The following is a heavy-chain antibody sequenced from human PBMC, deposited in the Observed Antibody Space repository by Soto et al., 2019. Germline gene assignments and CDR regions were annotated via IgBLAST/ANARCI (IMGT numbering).Heavy chain of an antibody. D-gene: IGHD3-10*01. CDR3: ARGKKKWFGELLSGFDY. CDR1: GFTFSSYD. Sequence: GGSLRLSCAASGFTFSSYDMHWVRQATGKGLEWVSAIGTAGDTYYPGSVKGRFTISRENAKNSLYLQMNSLRAGDTAVYYCARGKKKWFGELLSGFDYWGQGTLVTVSS. CDR2: IGTAGDT. J-gene: IGHJ4*02. V-gene: IGHV3-13*01.